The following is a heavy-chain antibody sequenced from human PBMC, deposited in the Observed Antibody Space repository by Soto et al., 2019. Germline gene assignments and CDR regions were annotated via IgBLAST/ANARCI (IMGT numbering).Heavy chain of an antibody. CDR1: GGSISNSSYH. D-gene: IGHD6-19*01. Sequence: PSEALSLTSSVSGGSISNSSYHWTWIRQSPGKALEGIGSDYYSGTTYYNPSLNPRVTISVDTYNQFYLKLSSVTAADTAYFFCARRTMVGPVAENAFYIWGQGTRVTVSS. CDR3: ARRTMVGPVAENAFYI. CDR2: DYYSGTT. V-gene: IGHV4-39*01. J-gene: IGHJ3*02.